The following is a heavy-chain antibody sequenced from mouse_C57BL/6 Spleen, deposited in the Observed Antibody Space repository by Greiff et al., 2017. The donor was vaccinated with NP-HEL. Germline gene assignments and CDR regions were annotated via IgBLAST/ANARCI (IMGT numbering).Heavy chain of an antibody. CDR1: GFALTSYG. Sequence: QVQLQQSGPGLVQPSQSLSISCTVSGFALTSYGVHWVRQSPGKGLEWLGVIWSGGSTDYNAAFLSRLTISKDNSKCQVFFKMNSLQADDTAIYYCARNRVYYSNYEDYAMDYWGQGASVTVSS. CDR3: ARNRVYYSNYEDYAMDY. J-gene: IGHJ4*01. V-gene: IGHV2-2*01. D-gene: IGHD2-5*01. CDR2: IWSGGST.